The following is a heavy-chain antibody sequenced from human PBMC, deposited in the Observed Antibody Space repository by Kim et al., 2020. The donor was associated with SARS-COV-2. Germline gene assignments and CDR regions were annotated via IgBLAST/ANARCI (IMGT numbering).Heavy chain of an antibody. CDR2: ISYDGSNK. V-gene: IGHV3-30*18. CDR1: RFTFSSYG. Sequence: GGSLRLSCAASRFTFSSYGMHWVRQAPGKGLEWVAVISYDGSNKYYADSVKGRFTISRDNSKNTLYLQMNSLRAEDTAVYYCAKDTSYGANYYGMDVWGQGTTVTVSS. J-gene: IGHJ6*02. D-gene: IGHD4-17*01. CDR3: AKDTSYGANYYGMDV.